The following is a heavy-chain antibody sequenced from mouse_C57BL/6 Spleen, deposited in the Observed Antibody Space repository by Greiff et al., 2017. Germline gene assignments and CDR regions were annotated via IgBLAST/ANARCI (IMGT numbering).Heavy chain of an antibody. D-gene: IGHD2-4*01. CDR1: GYTFTSYW. V-gene: IGHV1-69*01. CDR2: IDPSDSYT. J-gene: IGHJ3*01. Sequence: VQLQQSGAELVMPGASVKLSCKASGYTFTSYWMHWVKQRPGQGLEWIGEIDPSDSYTNYNQKFKGKATLTVDKSSSTAYMQLSSLTYEDSAVYYCASRMYCDYSVAYWGQGTLVTVSA. CDR3: ASRMYCDYSVAY.